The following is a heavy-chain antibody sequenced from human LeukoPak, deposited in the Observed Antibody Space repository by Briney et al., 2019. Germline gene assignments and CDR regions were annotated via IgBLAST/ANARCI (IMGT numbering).Heavy chain of an antibody. V-gene: IGHV3-48*03. CDR2: IGSGGSIV. CDR1: GFTFSSFE. D-gene: IGHD3-10*02. CDR3: AELGITMIGGV. Sequence: GGSLRLSCAASGFTFSSFEMNWVRQAPGKGLEWVSYIGSGGSIVYFADSVKGRFTISRDNAKNSLYLQMNSLRAEDTAVYYCAELGITMIGGVWGKGTTVTISS. J-gene: IGHJ6*04.